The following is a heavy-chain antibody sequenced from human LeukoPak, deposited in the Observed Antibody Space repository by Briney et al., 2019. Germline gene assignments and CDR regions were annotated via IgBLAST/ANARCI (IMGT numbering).Heavy chain of an antibody. J-gene: IGHJ3*02. V-gene: IGHV4-61*02. CDR1: GGSISSGSYF. CDR2: IYTSGST. Sequence: SQTLSLTCTVSGGSISSGSYFWSWIRQPAGKGLEWIGRIYTSGSTSYNPSLKSRVTISVDTSKNQFSLKLSSVTAADTAVYYCARYLDFWSVPAGAFDIWGQGTMVTVSS. D-gene: IGHD3-3*01. CDR3: ARYLDFWSVPAGAFDI.